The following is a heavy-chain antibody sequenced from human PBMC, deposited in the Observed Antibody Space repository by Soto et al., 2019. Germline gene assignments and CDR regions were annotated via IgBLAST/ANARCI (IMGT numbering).Heavy chain of an antibody. J-gene: IGHJ4*02. CDR3: ATESGSTYGYFDH. V-gene: IGHV4-30-4*01. CDR2: ISNSGST. D-gene: IGHD5-18*01. Sequence: SETLSLTCTVSGGSVTSDEDYWTWIRQSPGKGLERIGYISNSGSTGYNPSLKTRLSMSVDRSKNQFTLRLTSVTAADTAVYFCATESGSTYGYFDHWGQGTQVTVSS. CDR1: GGSVTSDEDY.